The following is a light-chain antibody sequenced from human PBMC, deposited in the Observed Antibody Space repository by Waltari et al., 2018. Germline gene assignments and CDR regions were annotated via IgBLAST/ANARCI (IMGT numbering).Light chain of an antibody. J-gene: IGLJ1*01. V-gene: IGLV2-11*01. Sequence: QSALTQPRSVSGSPGQSVTISCTGTSSDVGGFNYVSWFQQNPGEAPKLIIYDVTKRPSGVPGRFSGSKSGNTASLTISGLQAEDDSDFYCCSYVGFYTYVFGTGTKVTVL. CDR2: DVT. CDR3: CSYVGFYTYV. CDR1: SSDVGGFNY.